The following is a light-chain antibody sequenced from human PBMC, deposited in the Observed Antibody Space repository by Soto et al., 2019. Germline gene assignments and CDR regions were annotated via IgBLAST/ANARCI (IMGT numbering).Light chain of an antibody. CDR3: SSFVGPDTSFV. J-gene: IGLJ3*02. Sequence: QSALTQPASVSGSPGQSITMSCTGTISDVGSYNSVSWYQHPPGKVPRLLIYEVTKRPSGVSNRFSGSTSGNTASLTISGLQTEDEADYYCSSFVGPDTSFVFGGGTKLTVL. CDR1: ISDVGSYNS. CDR2: EVT. V-gene: IGLV2-23*02.